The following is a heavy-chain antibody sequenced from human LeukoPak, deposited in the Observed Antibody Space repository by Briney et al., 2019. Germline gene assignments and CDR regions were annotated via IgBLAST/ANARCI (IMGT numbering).Heavy chain of an antibody. V-gene: IGHV3-73*01. J-gene: IGHJ4*02. Sequence: SGGSLRLPCAASGFTFSGSAMHWVRQASGKGLEWVGRIRSKANSYATAYAASVKGRFTISRDDSKNTTYLQMNSLKTEDTAVYYCTSIVKGAFDYWGQGTLVTVSS. CDR2: IRSKANSYAT. CDR3: TSIVKGAFDY. CDR1: GFTFSGSA. D-gene: IGHD3-16*02.